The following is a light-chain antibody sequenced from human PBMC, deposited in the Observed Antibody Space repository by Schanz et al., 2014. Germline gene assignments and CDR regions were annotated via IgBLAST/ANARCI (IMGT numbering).Light chain of an antibody. Sequence: DIQMTQSPSTLSASVGDRVTITCRASQSISSWLAWYQQKPGKAPKLLIYDASTLESGVPSRFSGSGSGTEFALTISSLQPDDFATYYCQHYNSYSATFGQGTKLEIK. V-gene: IGKV1-5*01. CDR2: DAS. J-gene: IGKJ2*01. CDR1: QSISSW. CDR3: QHYNSYSAT.